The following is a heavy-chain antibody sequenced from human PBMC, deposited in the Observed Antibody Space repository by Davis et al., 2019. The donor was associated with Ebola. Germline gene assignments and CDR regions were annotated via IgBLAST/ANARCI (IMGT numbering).Heavy chain of an antibody. CDR1: GGNFSIYG. J-gene: IGHJ4*02. CDR2: IIPFFGTT. V-gene: IGHV1-69*06. CDR3: ASNTVTRVY. D-gene: IGHD4-23*01. Sequence: SVKVSCKASGGNFSIYGITWVRQAPGQGLEWMGGIIPFFGTTDYAQKFQGRVTITADRSTITAYMELSSLGSEDTAVYYCASNTVTRVYWGQGTLVTVSS.